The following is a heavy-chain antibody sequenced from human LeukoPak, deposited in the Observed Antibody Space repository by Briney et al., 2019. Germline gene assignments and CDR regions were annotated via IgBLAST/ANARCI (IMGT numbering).Heavy chain of an antibody. CDR1: GGSISSYY. J-gene: IGHJ4*02. V-gene: IGHV4-4*07. D-gene: IGHD3-22*01. Sequence: PSETLSLTCTVSGGSISSYYWSWIRQPAGRGLEWIGHIHTSGTMNYNASLKSRVRISVETSKNQFSLRLSSVTAADTAVYFCARGILRDYYDSSGFYHRGGVGYWGQGTLVTVSS. CDR3: ARGILRDYYDSSGFYHRGGVGY. CDR2: IHTSGTM.